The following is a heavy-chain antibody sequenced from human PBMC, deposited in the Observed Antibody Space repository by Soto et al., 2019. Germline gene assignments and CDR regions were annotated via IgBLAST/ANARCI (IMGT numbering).Heavy chain of an antibody. D-gene: IGHD1-26*01. V-gene: IGHV4-31*03. CDR3: ARDHKWDGMDG. CDR1: GGSFSSDSFI. Sequence: PSETLSLTCSVSGGSFSSDSFIWSWVRQFPGKGLEWIGYINYSGTTYYNPSLRSRITMSVDTSKNQFSLNLSSVTAADTAGYYCARDHKWDGMDGWRQGTTVNV. J-gene: IGHJ6*02. CDR2: INYSGTT.